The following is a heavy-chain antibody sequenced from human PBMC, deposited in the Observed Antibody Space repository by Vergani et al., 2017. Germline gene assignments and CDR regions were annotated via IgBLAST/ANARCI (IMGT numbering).Heavy chain of an antibody. V-gene: IGHV1-2*02. CDR1: GYTFTGYY. J-gene: IGHJ5*02. Sequence: QVQLVQSGAEVKKPGASVKVSCKASGYTFTGYYMHWVRQAPGQGLEWMGWINPNSGGTNYAQKFQGRVTMTRDTSISTAYMELSMLRSDDTAVYYCARDKSSVVVAATPWFDPWGQGTLVTVSS. D-gene: IGHD2-15*01. CDR2: INPNSGGT. CDR3: ARDKSSVVVAATPWFDP.